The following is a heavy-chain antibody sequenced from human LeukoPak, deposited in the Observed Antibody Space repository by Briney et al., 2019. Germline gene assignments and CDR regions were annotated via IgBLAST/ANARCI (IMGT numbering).Heavy chain of an antibody. CDR2: SNSDGSSI. CDR1: GFTISDYW. D-gene: IGHD2-8*02. J-gene: IGHJ4*02. V-gene: IGHV3-74*01. CDR3: ARDWSFDY. Sequence: GGSLRLSCAASGFTISDYWMHWVRQAPGKGLVWVSRSNSDGSSISYADSVKGRFTISRDIAKNTLYLQMNSLRDEDTGVYYCARDWSFDYWGQGTLVTVSS.